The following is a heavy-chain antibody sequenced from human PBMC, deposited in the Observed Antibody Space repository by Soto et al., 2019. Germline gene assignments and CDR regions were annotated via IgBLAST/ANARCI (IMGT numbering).Heavy chain of an antibody. CDR3: ATLLGDYVSY. CDR1: GDSISSSNYY. Sequence: QLQLQESGPGLVKPSETLSLTCTVSGDSISSSNYYWGWIRQPPGKGLEWIGNIHYSGRTYYNPSLKCRVTISVETSKDRFSRKLCSVTAADTAAYYRATLLGDYVSYGGQGTLVTVSS. CDR2: IHYSGRT. V-gene: IGHV4-39*01. J-gene: IGHJ4*02. D-gene: IGHD2-21*01.